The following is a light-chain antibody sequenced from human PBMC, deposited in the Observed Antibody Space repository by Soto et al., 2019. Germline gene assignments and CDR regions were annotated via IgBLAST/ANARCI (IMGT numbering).Light chain of an antibody. Sequence: EIVLTQSPGTLSLSPGERATLSCRASQSVSSSYLAWYQQKPGQAPRLLLYAAFSRAAGVPDRFSGSGSGTDFTLTISSLEPEDFAVYYCQQRSNSHTFGQGTKLEIK. CDR1: QSVSSSY. CDR3: QQRSNSHT. J-gene: IGKJ2*01. V-gene: IGKV3D-20*02. CDR2: AAF.